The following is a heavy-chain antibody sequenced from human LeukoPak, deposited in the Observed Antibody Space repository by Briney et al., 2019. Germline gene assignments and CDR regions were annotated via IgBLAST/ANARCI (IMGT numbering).Heavy chain of an antibody. Sequence: GESLKISCKGSGYSFKNYWIAWARQMPGKGLEWMGIIYPGDSNTRYNPSFQGQVTISADKSISTAYLQWSSLKASDTAEYYCARQGFVASYGVDVWGQGTTVTVSS. V-gene: IGHV5-51*01. CDR3: ARQGFVASYGVDV. CDR1: GYSFKNYW. CDR2: IYPGDSNT. J-gene: IGHJ6*02.